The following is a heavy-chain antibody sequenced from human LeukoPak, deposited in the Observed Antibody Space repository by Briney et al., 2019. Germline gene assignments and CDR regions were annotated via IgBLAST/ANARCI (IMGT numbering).Heavy chain of an antibody. Sequence: SVKLSCKASGGTFSGYAISWVRHAPGQGLEWMGGIIPIFGTANYAHKFQGRVTITTDESTSTAYMELSSLRSEDTAVYYCARGLRQSGSYWGRYWGQGTLVTVSS. CDR3: ARGLRQSGSYWGRY. CDR1: GGTFSGYA. CDR2: IIPIFGTA. D-gene: IGHD1-26*01. V-gene: IGHV1-69*05. J-gene: IGHJ4*02.